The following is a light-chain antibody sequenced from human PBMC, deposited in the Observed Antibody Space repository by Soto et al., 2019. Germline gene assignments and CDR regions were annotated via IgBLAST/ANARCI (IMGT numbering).Light chain of an antibody. J-gene: IGKJ1*01. V-gene: IGKV3-11*01. CDR2: DAS. CDR3: QQRGSWPWT. Sequence: EVVLTQSPTTLSLCPGERATLSFRSSQSVSSSLAWYQQKPGQAPRLLIYDASNRATGIPARFSGSGSGTDFTLTISSLEPEDFAIYYCQQRGSWPWTFGQGTKVDI. CDR1: QSVSSS.